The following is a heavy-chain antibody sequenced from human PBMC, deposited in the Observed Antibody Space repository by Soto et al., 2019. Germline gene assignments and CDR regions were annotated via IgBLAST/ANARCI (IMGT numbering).Heavy chain of an antibody. Sequence: VQLVQSGAEVKKPGASVKVSCKASGYTFTGYYMHWVRQAPGQGLEWMGWINPNSGGTNYAQKFQGWVTMTRDTSSSTAYMELSRLRCDDTAVYYCARDGMALMTTVEVNANWFDPWGQGTLVTVSS. J-gene: IGHJ5*02. CDR1: GYTFTGYY. CDR3: ARDGMALMTTVEVNANWFDP. D-gene: IGHD4-17*01. V-gene: IGHV1-2*04. CDR2: INPNSGGT.